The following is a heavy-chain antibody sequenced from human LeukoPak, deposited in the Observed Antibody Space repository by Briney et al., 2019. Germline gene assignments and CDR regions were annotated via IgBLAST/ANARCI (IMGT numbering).Heavy chain of an antibody. Sequence: ASVKVSCKASGYTFTSYGISWVRQAPGQGLEWMGWISAYNGNTNYAQKLQGRVTMTTDTSTSTAYMELRSLRSDDTAVYYCASSSSYCGGDCSSGYYGMDVWGQGTTVTVSS. D-gene: IGHD2-21*02. CDR3: ASSSSYCGGDCSSGYYGMDV. V-gene: IGHV1-18*01. CDR2: ISAYNGNT. J-gene: IGHJ6*02. CDR1: GYTFTSYG.